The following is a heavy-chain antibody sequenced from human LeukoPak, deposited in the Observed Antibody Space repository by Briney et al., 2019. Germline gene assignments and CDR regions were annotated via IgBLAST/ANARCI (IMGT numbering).Heavy chain of an antibody. D-gene: IGHD3-3*01. Sequence: GGSLRLSCAASGFTFSSYWMSWVRQAPGKGLEWVANIKQDGSEKYYVDSVKGRFTISRDNAKNSLYLQMNSLRAEDTAVYYCARNEWLFTYHFDYWGQGTLVTVSP. CDR1: GFTFSSYW. CDR2: IKQDGSEK. J-gene: IGHJ4*02. CDR3: ARNEWLFTYHFDY. V-gene: IGHV3-7*01.